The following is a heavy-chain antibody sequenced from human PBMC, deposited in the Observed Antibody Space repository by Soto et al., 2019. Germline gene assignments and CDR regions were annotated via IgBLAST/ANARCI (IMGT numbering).Heavy chain of an antibody. D-gene: IGHD6-13*01. CDR3: ASVKYLEKHLVRNGMDV. Sequence: SETLSLTCTVSGGSISSYYWSWIRQPAGKGLEWIGRIYTSGSTNYNPSLKSRVTMSVDTSKNQFSLKLSSVTAADTAVYYCASVKYLEKHLVRNGMDVWGQGTTVTVSS. CDR1: GGSISSYY. CDR2: IYTSGST. V-gene: IGHV4-4*07. J-gene: IGHJ6*02.